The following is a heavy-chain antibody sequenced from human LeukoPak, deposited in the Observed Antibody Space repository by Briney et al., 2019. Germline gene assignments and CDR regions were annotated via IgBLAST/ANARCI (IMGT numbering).Heavy chain of an antibody. CDR3: ARDHGWYYFDY. Sequence: PSETPSLTCTVSGGSISSSSYYWGWIRQPPGKGLEWIGSIYYSGSTYYNPSLKSRVTISVDTSKNQFSLKLSSVTAADTAVYYCARDHGWYYFDYWGQGTLVTVSS. CDR2: IYYSGST. D-gene: IGHD6-19*01. V-gene: IGHV4-39*02. CDR1: GGSISSSSYY. J-gene: IGHJ4*02.